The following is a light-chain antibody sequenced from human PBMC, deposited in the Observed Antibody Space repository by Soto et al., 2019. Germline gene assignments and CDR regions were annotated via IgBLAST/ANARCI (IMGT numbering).Light chain of an antibody. Sequence: EIVLTQSPATLSLSPGERATLSCGASQSVRTVLAWYQQKPGQAPRLLIYDASTRATGVPARFSGSGSGTDFTLTISIFASEDFAVYYCQQRTDWPTITFGQGTRLDIK. V-gene: IGKV3-11*01. CDR3: QQRTDWPTIT. CDR2: DAS. J-gene: IGKJ5*01. CDR1: QSVRTV.